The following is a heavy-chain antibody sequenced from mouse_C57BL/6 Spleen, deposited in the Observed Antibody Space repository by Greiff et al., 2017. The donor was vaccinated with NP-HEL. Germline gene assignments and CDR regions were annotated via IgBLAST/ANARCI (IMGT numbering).Heavy chain of an antibody. D-gene: IGHD1-1*01. CDR3: ARLLRLYYFDY. V-gene: IGHV1-42*01. CDR2: INPSTGGT. Sequence: VQLQQSGPELVKPGASVKISCKASGYSFTGYYMNWVKQSPEKSLEWIGEINPSTGGTTYNQKFKAKATLTVDKSSSTAYMQLKSLTSEDSAVYYCARLLRLYYFDYWGQGTTLTVSS. CDR1: GYSFTGYY. J-gene: IGHJ2*01.